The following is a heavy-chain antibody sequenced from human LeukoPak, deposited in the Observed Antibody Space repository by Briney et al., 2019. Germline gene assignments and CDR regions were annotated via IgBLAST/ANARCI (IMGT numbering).Heavy chain of an antibody. Sequence: PSETLSLTCAVYGGSFSGYYWSWLRQPPGKGLEWIGEINHSGSTNYNPSLKSRVTISVDTSKNQFSLKLSSVTAADTAVYYCVRAGRYYGSGSYLDYWGQGTLVTVSS. J-gene: IGHJ4*02. CDR2: INHSGST. CDR1: GGSFSGYY. V-gene: IGHV4-34*01. D-gene: IGHD3-10*01. CDR3: VRAGRYYGSGSYLDY.